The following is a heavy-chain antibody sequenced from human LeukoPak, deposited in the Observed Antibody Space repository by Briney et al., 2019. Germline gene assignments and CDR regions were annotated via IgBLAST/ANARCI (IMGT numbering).Heavy chain of an antibody. Sequence: GGSLRLSCAASGFTFSSYSMNWVRQAPGKGLEWVSSISSSSSSMYYADSVKDRFTISRDNAKNSLYLQMNSLRAEDTAVYYCARERWSVAGTGFDYWGQGTLVTVSS. CDR1: GFTFSSYS. D-gene: IGHD6-19*01. J-gene: IGHJ4*02. V-gene: IGHV3-21*01. CDR3: ARERWSVAGTGFDY. CDR2: ISSSSSSM.